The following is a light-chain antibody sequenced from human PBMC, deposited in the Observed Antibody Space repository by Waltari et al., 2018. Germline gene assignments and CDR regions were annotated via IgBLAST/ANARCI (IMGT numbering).Light chain of an antibody. Sequence: QSALTQPASVSGSPGQSIPLSCSGTSSDIGCYTYVPWYQQSPHRAPQLILYEVTERPSGVPDRFSGSKSGNTASLTVSGLQIEDEADYFCSAYAGGNTLVFGGGTRLTVL. V-gene: IGLV2-8*01. J-gene: IGLJ2*01. CDR3: SAYAGGNTLV. CDR2: EVT. CDR1: SSDIGCYTY.